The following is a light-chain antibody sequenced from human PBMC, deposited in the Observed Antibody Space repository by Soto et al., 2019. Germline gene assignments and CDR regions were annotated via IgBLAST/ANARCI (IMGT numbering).Light chain of an antibody. V-gene: IGLV2-14*01. Sequence: QSALTQPASVSGSPGQSITISCTGTSSDVGGYNYVSWYQQYPGKAPKFMIYEVSYRPSGVSNRFSGSKSGNTASLTISGPQAEDEADYYCSSYTSSSTYVFGTGTKVTVL. CDR2: EVS. CDR1: SSDVGGYNY. J-gene: IGLJ1*01. CDR3: SSYTSSSTYV.